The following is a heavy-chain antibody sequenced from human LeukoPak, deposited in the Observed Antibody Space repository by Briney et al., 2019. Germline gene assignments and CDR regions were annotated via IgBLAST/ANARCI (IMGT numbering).Heavy chain of an antibody. D-gene: IGHD3-22*01. CDR1: EFAFSTYN. V-gene: IGHV3-48*01. CDR3: ARAIDTSGHPIGY. Sequence: GGSLRLSCAASEFAFSTYNMNWVRQAPGKGLEWVSYISTGSSTTYYADSVKGRFTISRDNAKNSLYLQMNGLRAEDTAVYYCARAIDTSGHPIGYWGQGTLVTVSS. CDR2: ISTGSSTT. J-gene: IGHJ4*02.